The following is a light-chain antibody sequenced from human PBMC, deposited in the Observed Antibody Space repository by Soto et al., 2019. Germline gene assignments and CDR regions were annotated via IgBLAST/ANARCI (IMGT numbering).Light chain of an antibody. CDR1: QGIDTS. Sequence: AILLTQSPSSLSASVGDRVTMTFRASQGIDTSLAWYQQKPGKAPKLLIYAASNFQSGVPSRFSGSGSGTDFTLTISSLQPEDFATYYCLQDYNYPRTFGQGTRLEIK. CDR2: AAS. J-gene: IGKJ5*01. CDR3: LQDYNYPRT. V-gene: IGKV1-6*01.